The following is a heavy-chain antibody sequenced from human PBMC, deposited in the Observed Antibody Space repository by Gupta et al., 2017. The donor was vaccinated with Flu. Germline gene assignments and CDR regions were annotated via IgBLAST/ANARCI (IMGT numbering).Heavy chain of an antibody. CDR3: ASGHWAK. J-gene: IGHJ4*02. CDR1: GFSVSSND. V-gene: IGHV3-48*03. CDR2: ISSGAVT. Sequence: EVQLVESGGGLVQPGGSLRLSCAASGFSVSSNDMSWVRQAPGRGLEWVSFISSGAVTYYGDPVRGRFTISRDNAKNSLHLLTSGLRDEDTAVYYCASGHWAKWGQGTLVTVSS. D-gene: IGHD3-16*01.